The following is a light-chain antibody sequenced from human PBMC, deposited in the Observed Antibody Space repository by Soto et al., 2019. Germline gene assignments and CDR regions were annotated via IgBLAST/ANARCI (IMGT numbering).Light chain of an antibody. V-gene: IGKV1-39*01. CDR3: QQSYSTLDT. CDR2: ASS. Sequence: DIQMTQSPSSLSASVGDRVTITCRASQSISSYLNWYQQKPGKAPKLLFYASSSLQSGVPSRFSGSGSGTDFTLTISSLQPEDFATYYCQQSYSTLDTFGQGTRLEIK. CDR1: QSISSY. J-gene: IGKJ5*01.